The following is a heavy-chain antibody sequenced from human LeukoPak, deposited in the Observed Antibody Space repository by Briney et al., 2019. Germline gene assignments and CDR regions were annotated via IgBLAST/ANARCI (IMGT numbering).Heavy chain of an antibody. V-gene: IGHV4-59*01. CDR3: ARRTYFYDSSGYYFDY. CDR2: IYYSGST. D-gene: IGHD3-22*01. Sequence: SETLSLTCTASGGSISSYDWSWIRQPPGKGLDCIGDIYYSGSTNYNPSLKSGLTISVDTSMNQFSLKLSSVTAADTAVYYCARRTYFYDSSGYYFDYWGQGTLVTVSS. CDR1: GGSISSYD. J-gene: IGHJ4*02.